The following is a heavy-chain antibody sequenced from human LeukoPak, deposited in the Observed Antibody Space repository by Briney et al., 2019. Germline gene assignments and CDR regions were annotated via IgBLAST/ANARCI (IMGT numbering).Heavy chain of an antibody. Sequence: GGSLRLSCAASGFTVSSNYMSWVRQAPGKGLEWVSVIYSGGSTYYADSVKGRFTISRDNSKNTLYLQMNSLRAEDTAVYYCARDRYYDSSGYYINAFDIWGQGTMVTVSS. V-gene: IGHV3-53*01. CDR2: IYSGGST. CDR1: GFTVSSNY. CDR3: ARDRYYDSSGYYINAFDI. D-gene: IGHD3-22*01. J-gene: IGHJ3*02.